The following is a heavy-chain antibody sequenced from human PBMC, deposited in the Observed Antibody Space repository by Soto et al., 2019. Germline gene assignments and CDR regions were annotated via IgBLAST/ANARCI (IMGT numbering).Heavy chain of an antibody. CDR3: ARDKITGLFDY. V-gene: IGHV4-34*01. Sequence: QVQHHQWGAGLLNPSGTLSLTAVALGGSFIGNNGTGIPQPPGTGLEWIGEINHSGSTNYNPSLKSRVTISVDTSKNQFSLKLTSVTAADTAVYYCARDKITGLFDYWGQGTLVTVSS. J-gene: IGHJ4*02. CDR2: INHSGST. D-gene: IGHD2-8*02. CDR1: GGSFIGNN.